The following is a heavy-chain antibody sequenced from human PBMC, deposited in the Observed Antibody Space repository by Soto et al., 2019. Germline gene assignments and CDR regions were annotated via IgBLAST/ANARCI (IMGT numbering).Heavy chain of an antibody. Sequence: SETLSLTCTVSGGSISSYYWSWIRQPPGKGLEWIGYIYYSGSTNYNPSLKSRVTISVDTSKNQFSLKLSSVTAADTAVYYCARVIAVAGFGVAFDIWGQGTMVTVSS. CDR2: IYYSGST. J-gene: IGHJ3*02. CDR1: GGSISSYY. CDR3: ARVIAVAGFGVAFDI. V-gene: IGHV4-59*01. D-gene: IGHD6-19*01.